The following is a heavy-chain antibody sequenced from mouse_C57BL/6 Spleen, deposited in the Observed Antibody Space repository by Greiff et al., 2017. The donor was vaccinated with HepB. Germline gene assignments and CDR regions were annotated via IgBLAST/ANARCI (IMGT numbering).Heavy chain of an antibody. CDR3: ARNLITTVVATWWYFDV. J-gene: IGHJ1*03. V-gene: IGHV1-66*01. CDR2: IYPGSGNT. D-gene: IGHD1-1*01. Sequence: QVQLQQSGPELVKPGASVKISCKASGYSFTSYYIHWVKQRPGQGLEWIGWIYPGSGNTKYNEKFKGKATLTADTSSSTAYMQLSSLTSEDSAVYYCARNLITTVVATWWYFDVWGTGTTVTVSS. CDR1: GYSFTSYY.